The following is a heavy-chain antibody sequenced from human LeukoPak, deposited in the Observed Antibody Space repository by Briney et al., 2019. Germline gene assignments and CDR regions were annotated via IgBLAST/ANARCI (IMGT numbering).Heavy chain of an antibody. CDR3: ARVVRDGVGSYHFDN. CDR1: GYTFTTYY. CDR2: INPSGGST. V-gene: IGHV1-46*01. D-gene: IGHD3-10*01. Sequence: ASVKVSCKASGYTFTTYYLHWVRQAPGQGLEWMGLINPSGGSTSYAQKFQGRVTLTRDTSTSTVYTELSSLRSEDTAVYYCARVVRDGVGSYHFDNWSQGTLVTVSS. J-gene: IGHJ4*02.